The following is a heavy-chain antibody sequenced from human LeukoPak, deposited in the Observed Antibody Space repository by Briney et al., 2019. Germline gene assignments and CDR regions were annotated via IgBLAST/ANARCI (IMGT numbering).Heavy chain of an antibody. CDR1: GFTFSSYG. Sequence: GGSLRLSCAASGFTFSSYGMHWVRQAPGKGLEWVSAISDSGGSTYYLDSVKGRFTISRDNSKNTVYLQMNSLAAEDTAVYYCAKEARAYSYATDWGQGTLVTVSS. V-gene: IGHV3-23*01. D-gene: IGHD5-18*01. J-gene: IGHJ4*02. CDR3: AKEARAYSYATD. CDR2: ISDSGGST.